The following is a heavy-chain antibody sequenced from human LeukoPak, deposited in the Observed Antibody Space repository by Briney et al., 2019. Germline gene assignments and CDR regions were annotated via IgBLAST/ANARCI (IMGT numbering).Heavy chain of an antibody. Sequence: SQTLSLTCTVSGGSISSGGYYWSWIRQPAGKGLEWIGRIYTSGSTNYNPSLKSRVTISVDTSKNQFSLKLSSVTAADTAVYYCAAIYDSSPSYYYFYMDVWGKGTTVTVSS. D-gene: IGHD3-22*01. CDR2: IYTSGST. J-gene: IGHJ6*03. V-gene: IGHV4-61*02. CDR1: GGSISSGGYY. CDR3: AAIYDSSPSYYYFYMDV.